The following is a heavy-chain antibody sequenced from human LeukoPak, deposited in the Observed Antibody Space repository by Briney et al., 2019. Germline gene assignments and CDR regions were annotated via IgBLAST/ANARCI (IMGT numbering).Heavy chain of an antibody. D-gene: IGHD1-1*01. Sequence: ASVKVSCKASGYTFTSYDINWVRQATGQGLEWMGWINPNSGGTNYAQKFQGWVTMTRDTSISTAYMELSRLRSDDTAVYYCAILSTTGTDYFDYWGQGTLVTVSS. CDR3: AILSTTGTDYFDY. J-gene: IGHJ4*02. CDR2: INPNSGGT. V-gene: IGHV1-2*04. CDR1: GYTFTSYD.